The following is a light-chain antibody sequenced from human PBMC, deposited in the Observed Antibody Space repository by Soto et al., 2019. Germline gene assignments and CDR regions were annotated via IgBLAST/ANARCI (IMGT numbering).Light chain of an antibody. CDR3: SSYTSSSTLYV. CDR2: EVS. V-gene: IGLV2-14*01. J-gene: IGLJ1*01. CDR1: SSDVGGYNY. Sequence: LTQPASVSGSPGQSITISCTGTSSDVGGYNYVSWYQQHPGKAPKLMIYEVSNRPSGVSNRFSGSKSGNTASLTISGLQAEDEADYYCSSYTSSSTLYVFGTGTRSPS.